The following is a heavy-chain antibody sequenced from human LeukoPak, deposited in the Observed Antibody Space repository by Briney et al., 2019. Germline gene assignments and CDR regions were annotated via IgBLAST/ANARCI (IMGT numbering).Heavy chain of an antibody. J-gene: IGHJ3*02. V-gene: IGHV3-53*01. Sequence: GGSLRLSCAASGFIVSSNYLNWVRQAPGKGLEWVSVIYTGGNTYYADSVKGRFTISRGNSKNTLYLQMHSLRAEDTAVYYCASPSSGQSFDIWGQGTMVTVSS. D-gene: IGHD6-19*01. CDR3: ASPSSGQSFDI. CDR2: IYTGGNT. CDR1: GFIVSSNY.